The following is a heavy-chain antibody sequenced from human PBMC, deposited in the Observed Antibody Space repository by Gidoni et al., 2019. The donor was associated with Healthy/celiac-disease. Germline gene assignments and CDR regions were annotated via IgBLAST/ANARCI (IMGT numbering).Heavy chain of an antibody. V-gene: IGHV3-33*01. CDR2: IWYDGSNK. CDR1: GFTFSSYG. D-gene: IGHD3-22*01. J-gene: IGHJ2*01. CDR3: ARDGRDYYDSSGYYYYWYFDL. Sequence: QVQLVESGGGVVQPGRSLRLSCAASGFTFSSYGMHWVRQAPGKGLEWVAVIWYDGSNKYYADSVKGRFTISRDNSKNTLYLQMNSLRAEDTAVYYCARDGRDYYDSSGYYYYWYFDLWGRGTLVTVSS.